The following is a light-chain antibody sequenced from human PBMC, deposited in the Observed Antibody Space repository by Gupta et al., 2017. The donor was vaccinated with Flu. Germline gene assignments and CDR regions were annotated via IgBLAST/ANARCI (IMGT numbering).Light chain of an antibody. CDR1: RAISSW. V-gene: IGKV1-12*01. Sequence: DIQMTQSPSFVSASVGDRVTITCRASRAISSWLAWYQQKPGKAPKLLIYAASSLQTGVPSRFIGSGSGTDFTLTISSLQPADFATYYCQQANSFPPTFGQGTKVEIK. CDR2: AAS. J-gene: IGKJ1*01. CDR3: QQANSFPPT.